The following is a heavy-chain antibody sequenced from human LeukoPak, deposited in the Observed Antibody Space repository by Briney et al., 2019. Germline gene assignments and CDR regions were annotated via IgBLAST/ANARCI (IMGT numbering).Heavy chain of an antibody. J-gene: IGHJ6*03. V-gene: IGHV3-30*02. CDR3: AKDQKRGYSYGYLIYYYYMDV. D-gene: IGHD5-18*01. CDR2: VRYDGSKK. CDR1: GFTFSTYG. Sequence: GGSLRLSCAASGFTFSTYGMHWVRQAPGKGLEWVAFVRYDGSKKYYTNSVKGRFTISRDNSKNTLYLQMNSLRAEDTAVYYCAKDQKRGYSYGYLIYYYYMDVWGKGTTVTISS.